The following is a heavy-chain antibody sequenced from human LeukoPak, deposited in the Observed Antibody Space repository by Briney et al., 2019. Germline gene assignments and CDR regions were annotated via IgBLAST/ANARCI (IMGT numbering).Heavy chain of an antibody. CDR1: GGSVSSGSYY. J-gene: IGHJ6*02. V-gene: IGHV4-61*01. Sequence: SETLSLTCTVSGGSVSSGSYYWSWIRQPPGKGLEWIGYIYNSGSTNYNPSLKSRVTISVDTSKNQFSLKLSSVTAADTAVYYCARVRATVVTPLFYYYYGMDVWGQGTTVTVSS. CDR2: IYNSGST. CDR3: ARVRATVVTPLFYYYYGMDV. D-gene: IGHD4-23*01.